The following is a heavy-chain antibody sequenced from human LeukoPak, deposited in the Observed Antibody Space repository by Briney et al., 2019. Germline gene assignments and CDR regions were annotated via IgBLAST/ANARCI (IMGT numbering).Heavy chain of an antibody. D-gene: IGHD3-10*02. Sequence: GGSLRLSCAASGFTVSTNYVSWVRQAPGKGLEWVSIIYSDATTSYADSVRGRFTISRDNSKNTVYLQMNSLSGDDTAVYFCARMLGGGYTSLFDSWGQGTLVTVSS. J-gene: IGHJ4*02. V-gene: IGHV3-53*01. CDR2: IYSDATT. CDR3: ARMLGGGYTSLFDS. CDR1: GFTVSTNY.